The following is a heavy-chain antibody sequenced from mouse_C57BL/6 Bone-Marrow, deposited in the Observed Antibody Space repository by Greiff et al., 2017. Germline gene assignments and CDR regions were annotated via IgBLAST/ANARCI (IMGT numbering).Heavy chain of an antibody. CDR2: INPGSGGT. Sequence: QVQLQQSGAELVRPGTSVKVSCKASGYAFTNYLIEWVKQRPGPGLEWIGVINPGSGGTNYNEKFKGKATLTADKSSSTAYMQLSSLTSEDSAIYYCAREGYYGSSYDYFDYWGQGTTLTVSS. D-gene: IGHD1-1*01. CDR3: AREGYYGSSYDYFDY. CDR1: GYAFTNYL. V-gene: IGHV1-54*01. J-gene: IGHJ2*01.